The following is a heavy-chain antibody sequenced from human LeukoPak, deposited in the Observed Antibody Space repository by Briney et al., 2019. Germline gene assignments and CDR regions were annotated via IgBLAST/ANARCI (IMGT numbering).Heavy chain of an antibody. CDR1: GGSISSSSYY. Sequence: PSETLSLTCTVSGGSISSSSYYWDWIRQPPGKGLEWIGSIDYIGSTYYNPSRKSRVTISIDTSKNQFSLKVRSVTAADTAVYYCARSASTIFGVVNYGGQGTLVTVSS. CDR2: IDYIGST. J-gene: IGHJ4*02. V-gene: IGHV4-39*01. D-gene: IGHD3-3*01. CDR3: ARSASTIFGVVNY.